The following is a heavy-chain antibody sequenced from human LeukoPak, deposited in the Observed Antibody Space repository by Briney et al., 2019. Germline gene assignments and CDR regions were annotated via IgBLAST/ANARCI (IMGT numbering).Heavy chain of an antibody. CDR2: INHSGST. J-gene: IGHJ6*03. CDR3: ATLVFGYYMDV. V-gene: IGHV4-34*01. CDR1: GGSFSGYY. D-gene: IGHD3-10*02. Sequence: SETLSLTCAVYGGSFSGYYWSWVRQPPEKGLEWIGEINHSGSTNYNPSLKSRVTISVDTSKNQFSLELTSVTAADTAVYYCATLVFGYYMDVWGKGTTVIVSS.